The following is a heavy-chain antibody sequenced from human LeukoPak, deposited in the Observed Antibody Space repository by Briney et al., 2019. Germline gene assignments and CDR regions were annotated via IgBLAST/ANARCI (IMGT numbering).Heavy chain of an antibody. J-gene: IGHJ4*02. CDR3: ARDRGFGELSHSI. D-gene: IGHD3-10*01. Sequence: SVRVSCKASGGTFSSYAISWVRQAPGQGLGWMGGIIPIFGTANYAQKFQGRVTITTDESTSTAYMELSSLRSEDTAVYYCARDRGFGELSHSIWGQGTLVTVSS. CDR2: IIPIFGTA. CDR1: GGTFSSYA. V-gene: IGHV1-69*05.